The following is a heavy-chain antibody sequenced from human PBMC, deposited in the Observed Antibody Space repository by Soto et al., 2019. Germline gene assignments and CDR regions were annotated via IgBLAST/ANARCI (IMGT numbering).Heavy chain of an antibody. V-gene: IGHV4-34*01. CDR3: ARGVATVVTSYFDY. CDR2: INHSGST. Sequence: QVQLQQWGAGLLKPSETLSLPRPVYGGSFSGYYVSWIRQPPGKGLEWIGEINHSGSTNYNPSLKSRVTISVDTSKNQFSLKLSSVTAADTAVYYCARGVATVVTSYFDYWGQGTLVTVSS. D-gene: IGHD5-12*01. CDR1: GGSFSGYY. J-gene: IGHJ4*02.